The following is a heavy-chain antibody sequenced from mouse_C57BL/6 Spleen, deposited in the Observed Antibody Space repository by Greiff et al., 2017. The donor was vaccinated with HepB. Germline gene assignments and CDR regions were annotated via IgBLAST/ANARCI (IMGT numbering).Heavy chain of an antibody. CDR2: IHPNSGST. D-gene: IGHD1-1*01. Sequence: QVQLQQPGAELVKPGASVKLSCKASGYTFTSYWMHWVKQRPGQGLEWIGMIHPNSGSTNYNEKFKSKATLTVDKSSSTAYMQLSSLTSEDSAVYYCATHYYYGSSYGYWGQGTTLTVSS. CDR1: GYTFTSYW. CDR3: ATHYYYGSSYGY. V-gene: IGHV1-64*01. J-gene: IGHJ2*01.